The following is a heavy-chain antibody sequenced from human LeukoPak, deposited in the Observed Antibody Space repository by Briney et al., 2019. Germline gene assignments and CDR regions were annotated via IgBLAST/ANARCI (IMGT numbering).Heavy chain of an antibody. CDR1: GGSISSYY. CDR2: IYYSGST. D-gene: IGHD1-26*01. V-gene: IGHV4-59*08. CDR3: ARGDMGGSYSDY. J-gene: IGHJ4*02. Sequence: SSETLSLTCTVFGGSISSYYWSWIRQPPGKGLEWIGYIYYSGSTNYNPSLKSRVTISVDTSKNQLSLKLSSVTAADTAVYYCARGDMGGSYSDYWGQGTLVTVSS.